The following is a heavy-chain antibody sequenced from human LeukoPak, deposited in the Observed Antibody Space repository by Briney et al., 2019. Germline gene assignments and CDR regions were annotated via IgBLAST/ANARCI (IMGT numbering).Heavy chain of an antibody. V-gene: IGHV4-61*02. D-gene: IGHD6-19*01. CDR2: IYTSGST. CDR3: ARDYSSGSFDP. CDR1: GGSISSGSYY. Sequence: TSQTLSLTCTVSGGSISSGSYYWSWIRQPAGKGLEWIGRIYTSGSTNYNPSLKSRVTISIDKSKNQFSLRLTSVTAADTAIYYCARDYSSGSFDPWGQGTLVTVSS. J-gene: IGHJ5*02.